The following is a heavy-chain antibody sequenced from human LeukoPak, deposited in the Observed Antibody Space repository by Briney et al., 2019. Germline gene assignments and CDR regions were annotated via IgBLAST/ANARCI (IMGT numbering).Heavy chain of an antibody. Sequence: SETLSLTCSISGDSITTNSYWWGWIRQSPGKGLEWIGSIYSSGNSYYNPSLKTRATISPDTSKNQYSLRLTSVTAADTAIYYCARRGIRDPQIGNWFDPWGQGILVIVSS. D-gene: IGHD3-10*01. CDR2: IYSSGNS. J-gene: IGHJ5*02. V-gene: IGHV4-39*01. CDR3: ARRGIRDPQIGNWFDP. CDR1: GDSITTNSYW.